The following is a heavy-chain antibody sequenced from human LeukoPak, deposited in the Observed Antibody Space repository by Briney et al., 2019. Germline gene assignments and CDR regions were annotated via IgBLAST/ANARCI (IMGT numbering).Heavy chain of an antibody. V-gene: IGHV4-34*01. CDR2: INHSGST. CDR1: GGSFSGYY. D-gene: IGHD6-13*01. Sequence: SETLSLTCAVYGGSFSGYYWSWIRQPPGKGLEWIGEINHSGSTNYNPSLKSRVTISVDTSKNQFSLMLSSVTAADTAMYYCARRSDDSSWFYDDYWGQGTLVTVSS. CDR3: ARRSDDSSWFYDDY. J-gene: IGHJ4*02.